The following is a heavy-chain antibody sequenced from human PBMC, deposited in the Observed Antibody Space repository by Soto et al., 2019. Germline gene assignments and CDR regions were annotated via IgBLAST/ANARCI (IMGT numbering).Heavy chain of an antibody. J-gene: IGHJ4*02. CDR3: AKEADISGYYPDY. CDR2: ISGSVVST. Sequence: GGSLRLSCAASGFTFSSYAMSWVRQAPGKGQECVSAISGSVVSTYYADSVKGRSTISRDNSKKTLLLQVKSLRGEDTAVYYCAKEADISGYYPDYWGQGTQVTVSS. CDR1: GFTFSSYA. V-gene: IGHV3-23*01. D-gene: IGHD3-22*01.